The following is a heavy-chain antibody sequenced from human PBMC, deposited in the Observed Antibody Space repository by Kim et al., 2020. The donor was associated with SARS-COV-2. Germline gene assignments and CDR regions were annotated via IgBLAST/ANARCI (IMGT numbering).Heavy chain of an antibody. D-gene: IGHD3-22*01. CDR1: GFTFTSSA. V-gene: IGHV1-58*01. CDR3: AALTVVVPYYYYGMDV. Sequence: SVKVSCKASGFTFTSSAVQWVRQARGQRLEWIGWIVVGSGNTNYAQKFQERVTITRDMSTSTAYMELSSLRSEDTAVYYCAALTVVVPYYYYGMDVWGQGTTVTVSS. CDR2: IVVGSGNT. J-gene: IGHJ6*02.